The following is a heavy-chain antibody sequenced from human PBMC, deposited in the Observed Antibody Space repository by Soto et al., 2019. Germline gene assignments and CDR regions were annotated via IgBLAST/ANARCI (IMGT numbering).Heavy chain of an antibody. V-gene: IGHV3-23*01. J-gene: IGHJ3*02. CDR1: GFTFSSYS. Sequence: EVKLLESGGGLVQPGGSLRLSCAASGFTFSSYSMSWVRQAPGKGLEWVSHITASRGTTYYADSVKGRFTISRDSSRNTLYLQMNSPRAEDTALYYCAKCLQVNWNYDAFHIWGQGTMVTVSS. D-gene: IGHD1-7*01. CDR2: ITASRGTT. CDR3: AKCLQVNWNYDAFHI.